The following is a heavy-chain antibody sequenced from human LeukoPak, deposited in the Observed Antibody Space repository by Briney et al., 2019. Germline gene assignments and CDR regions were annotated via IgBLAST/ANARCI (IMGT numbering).Heavy chain of an antibody. CDR1: GFTFSSYG. CDR2: ISSSSGTI. CDR3: ARDYYDSSGYFYEGSNS. J-gene: IGHJ4*02. V-gene: IGHV3-48*04. D-gene: IGHD3-22*01. Sequence: PGGSLRLSCAASGFTFSSYGMHWVRQAPGKGLEWVSHISSSSGTIYYADSVKGRFTISRDNAKSSLFLQMNSLGAEDTAVYYCARDYYDSSGYFYEGSNSWGQGTLVTVSS.